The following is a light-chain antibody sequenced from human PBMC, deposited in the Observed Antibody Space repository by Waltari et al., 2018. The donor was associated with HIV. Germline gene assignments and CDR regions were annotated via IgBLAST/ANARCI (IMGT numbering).Light chain of an antibody. CDR3: ASWDDSLDGVV. V-gene: IGLV1-44*01. Sequence: QSVLTQPPSVSGTPGQRVTISCSGSSSNIGSRYANWYQVLPGTAPKLLIYIDNRRPSGVPDRFSGSKSGTSASLAISGLQSEDEADYYCASWDDSLDGVVFGGGTKLTVL. CDR2: IDN. J-gene: IGLJ3*02. CDR1: SSNIGSRY.